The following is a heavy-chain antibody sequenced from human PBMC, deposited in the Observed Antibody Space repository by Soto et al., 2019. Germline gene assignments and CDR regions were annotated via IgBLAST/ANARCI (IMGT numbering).Heavy chain of an antibody. CDR1: GGTFSSYA. CDR3: ARGDCSSTSCLPIYSVDGMDV. D-gene: IGHD2-2*01. CDR2: IIPIFGTA. Sequence: SVKVSCKASGGTFSSYAISWVRQAPGQGLEWMGGIIPIFGTANYAQKFQGRVTITADESTSTAYMELSSLRSEDTAVYYCARGDCSSTSCLPIYSVDGMDVCGQGTTVTVS. V-gene: IGHV1-69*13. J-gene: IGHJ6*02.